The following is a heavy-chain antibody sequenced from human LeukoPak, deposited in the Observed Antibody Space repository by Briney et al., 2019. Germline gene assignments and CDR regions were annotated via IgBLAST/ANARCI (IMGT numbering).Heavy chain of an antibody. CDR3: ARYYYDSSGSFDY. CDR2: NNPNSGGT. D-gene: IGHD3-22*01. CDR1: GYTFTGYY. J-gene: IGHJ4*02. V-gene: IGHV1-2*02. Sequence: GASVKVSCKASGYTFTGYYMHWVRQAPGQGLEWMGWNNPNSGGTNYAQKFQGRVTMTRDTSISTAYMELSRLRSDDTAVYYCARYYYDSSGSFDYWGQGTLVTVSS.